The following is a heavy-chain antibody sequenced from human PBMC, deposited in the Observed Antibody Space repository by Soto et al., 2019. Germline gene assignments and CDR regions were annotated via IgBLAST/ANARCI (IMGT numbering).Heavy chain of an antibody. CDR2: IDPSDSYT. CDR3: WRKGYCSSTSCYYYYGMDV. J-gene: IGHJ6*02. CDR1: GYSFTSYW. Sequence: GESLKISCKGSGYSFTSYWISWVRQMPGKGLEWMGRIDPSDSYTNYSPSFQGHVTISADKSISTAYLQWSSLKASDTAMYYCWRKGYCSSTSCYYYYGMDVWGQGTTVTVSS. V-gene: IGHV5-10-1*01. D-gene: IGHD2-2*01.